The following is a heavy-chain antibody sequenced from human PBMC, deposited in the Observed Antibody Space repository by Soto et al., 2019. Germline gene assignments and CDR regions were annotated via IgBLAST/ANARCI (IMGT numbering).Heavy chain of an antibody. D-gene: IGHD3-10*01. Sequence: QIQLVQSGAEVKKPGASVKVSYKASGYTFTSHSISWVRQAPGKGLEWVGWISAYNGYTSSAQNFQGRVTLTTDASTSTAYMELRSLTYDDTAVYYCARVGYYYGSGSYLFDPWGQGTLVTVSS. CDR3: ARVGYYYGSGSYLFDP. J-gene: IGHJ5*02. V-gene: IGHV1-18*01. CDR2: ISAYNGYT. CDR1: GYTFTSHS.